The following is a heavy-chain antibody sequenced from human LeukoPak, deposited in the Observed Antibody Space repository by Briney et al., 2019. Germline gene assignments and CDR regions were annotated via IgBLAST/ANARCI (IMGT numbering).Heavy chain of an antibody. V-gene: IGHV3-15*01. CDR1: GFTFTNAW. D-gene: IGHD3-10*01. J-gene: IGHJ4*02. Sequence: PGGSLRLSCVGSGFTFTNAWMSWVRQAPGKGLEWIGRIKSKTDGETTNYAEPVRGRFTISRDYSKSAPYLQMNSLKIEDTAVYYCTTDLGTYYHGSQRLIPIDYWGQGTLVTVSS. CDR2: IKSKTDGETT. CDR3: TTDLGTYYHGSQRLIPIDY.